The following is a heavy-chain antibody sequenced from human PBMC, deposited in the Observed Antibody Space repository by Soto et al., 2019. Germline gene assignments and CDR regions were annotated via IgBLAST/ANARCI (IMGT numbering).Heavy chain of an antibody. V-gene: IGHV1-69*01. Sequence: QVQLVQSGAEVKKPGSSVKVSCKASGGTFSSDAISWGRQAPGQGLEWMGGIIPIFGTANYAQKFQGRVTITADESTCTAYMELSSLRSEDTAVYYCARGSCNWNASLCYYGMDVWGQGTTVTVSS. CDR2: IIPIFGTA. D-gene: IGHD1-20*01. CDR3: ARGSCNWNASLCYYGMDV. J-gene: IGHJ6*02. CDR1: GGTFSSDA.